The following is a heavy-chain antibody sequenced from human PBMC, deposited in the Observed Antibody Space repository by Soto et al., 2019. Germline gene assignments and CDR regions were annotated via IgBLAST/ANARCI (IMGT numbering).Heavy chain of an antibody. CDR2: MNPNSGNT. J-gene: IGHJ2*01. Sequence: ASVKVSCKASGYTFTSYDINWVRQATGQGLEWMGWMNPNSGNTGYAQKFQGRVTMTRNTSISTAYMELSSLRSEDTAVYYCAIFQDIVVVVAATFIEYFDLWGRGTLVTVSS. CDR3: AIFQDIVVVVAATFIEYFDL. D-gene: IGHD2-15*01. CDR1: GYTFTSYD. V-gene: IGHV1-8*01.